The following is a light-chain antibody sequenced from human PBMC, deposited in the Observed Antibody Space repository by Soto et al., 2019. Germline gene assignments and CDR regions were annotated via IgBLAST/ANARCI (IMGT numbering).Light chain of an antibody. CDR3: QQRNDGLT. CDR1: QSILGY. CDR2: DAS. V-gene: IGKV3-11*01. J-gene: IGKJ4*01. Sequence: EVVLTQSPATRSLSPGEGATFSGRASQSILGYLAWYQQKPGQAPRLLIYDASNRATGIPARFSGYGSETDFTLTISSLEPEDFAVYYCQQRNDGLTFGGGTKVEI.